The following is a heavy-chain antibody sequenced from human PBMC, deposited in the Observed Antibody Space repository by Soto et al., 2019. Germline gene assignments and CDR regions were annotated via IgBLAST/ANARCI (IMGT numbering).Heavy chain of an antibody. J-gene: IGHJ4*02. CDR3: VKGRNTAERDDY. CDR1: GFTFSTYD. D-gene: IGHD1-1*01. V-gene: IGHV3-23*01. Sequence: EVRLFASGVGLVQPGGSLRLSCAASGFTFSTYDMTWVRRAPGKGREWVSAISGSGGTTNYADSVKGRFTISRHTSKNTLYLQMNSLRAEATAVYYCVKGRNTAERDDYWGQGTRVPVSS. CDR2: ISGSGGTT.